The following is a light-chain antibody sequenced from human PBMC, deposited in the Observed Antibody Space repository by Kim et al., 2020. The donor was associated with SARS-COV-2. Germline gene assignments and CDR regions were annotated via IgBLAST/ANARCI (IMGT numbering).Light chain of an antibody. J-gene: IGKJ2*01. CDR1: QRVSRPY. V-gene: IGKV3-20*01. Sequence: LSPGESATLSCRASQRVSRPYVAWYQQKTGQALRLLMYGVSNRATGITDRFSGSGSGTDFTLTISRLEPEDFAVYYCLQYGSSSYTFGQGTKLEI. CDR2: GVS. CDR3: LQYGSSSYT.